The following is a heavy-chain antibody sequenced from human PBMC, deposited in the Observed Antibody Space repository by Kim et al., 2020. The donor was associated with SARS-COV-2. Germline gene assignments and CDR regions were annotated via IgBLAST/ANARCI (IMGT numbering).Heavy chain of an antibody. CDR2: IYYSGST. D-gene: IGHD5-12*01. Sequence: SETLSLTCTVSGGSISSGGYYWSWIRQHPGKGLEWIGYIYYSGSTYYNPSLKSRVTISVDTSKNQFSLKLSSVTAADTAVYYCARGGIPYIVRFDYWGQGTLVTVSS. CDR3: ARGGIPYIVRFDY. V-gene: IGHV4-31*03. CDR1: GGSISSGGYY. J-gene: IGHJ4*02.